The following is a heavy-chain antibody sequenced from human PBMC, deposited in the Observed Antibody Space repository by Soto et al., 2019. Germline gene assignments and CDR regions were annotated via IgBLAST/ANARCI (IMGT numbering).Heavy chain of an antibody. CDR2: IIPLFGPT. CDR1: GGTFSTYA. V-gene: IGHV1-69*13. J-gene: IGHJ6*04. D-gene: IGHD1-1*01. CDR3: GRPSPEAWGLGSWNDYHHYAMDL. Sequence: SVKVSCKAFGGTFSTYAINWVREAPGQGLEWMGDIIPLFGPTNYEHKFQGRVTITADESTNTAYMELRSLRSEDTAVYYCGRPSPEAWGLGSWNDYHHYAMDLWGEATTVTVSA.